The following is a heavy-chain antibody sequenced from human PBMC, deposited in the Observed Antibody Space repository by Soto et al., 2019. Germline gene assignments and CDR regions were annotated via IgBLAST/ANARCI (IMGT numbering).Heavy chain of an antibody. CDR2: IYPGDSDT. D-gene: IGHD6-6*01. J-gene: IGHJ3*02. V-gene: IGHV5-51*01. CDR3: ARGPSSSAPNAFDI. Sequence: GESLKLSCKGSGYSFTSYWIGLVRQMPGKGLEWMGIIYPGDSDTRYSPSFQGQVTISADKAISTAYLQWSSLKASDTAMYYCARGPSSSAPNAFDIWGQGTMVTVSS. CDR1: GYSFTSYW.